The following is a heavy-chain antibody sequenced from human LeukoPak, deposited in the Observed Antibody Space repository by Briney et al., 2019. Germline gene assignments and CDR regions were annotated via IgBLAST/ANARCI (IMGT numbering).Heavy chain of an antibody. J-gene: IGHJ4*02. D-gene: IGHD5-18*01. CDR1: GGPISSYY. CDR2: IYYSGST. CDR3: ARHGAGVLQLWLDY. Sequence: PSETLSLTCTVSGGPISSYYWSWLRQPPGKGLEWIGYIYYSGSTNYNPSLKSRVTISVDTSKNQFSLKLSSVTAADTAVYYCARHGAGVLQLWLDYWGQGTLVTVSS. V-gene: IGHV4-59*08.